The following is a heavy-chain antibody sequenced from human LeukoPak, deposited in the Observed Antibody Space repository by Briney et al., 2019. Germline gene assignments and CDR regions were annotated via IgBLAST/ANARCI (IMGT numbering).Heavy chain of an antibody. V-gene: IGHV3-53*01. J-gene: IGHJ3*01. Sequence: GSLRLSCAASGFSVRTNYMSWVRQAPGKGLEWVSVIYSGGTIRYADSVKGRFTISRDNSRDTLHLQMNSLRVDDTAVYYSVRAVHHLFYSDSSGYYGDAFDVWGQGTVVTVSS. CDR2: IYSGGTI. CDR1: GFSVRTNY. D-gene: IGHD3-22*01. CDR3: VRAVHHLFYSDSSGYYGDAFDV.